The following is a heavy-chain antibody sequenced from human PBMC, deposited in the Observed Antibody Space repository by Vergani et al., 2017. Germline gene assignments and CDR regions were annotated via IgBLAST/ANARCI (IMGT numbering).Heavy chain of an antibody. D-gene: IGHD3-22*01. Sequence: QITLKESGPTLVKPTQTLTLTCTFSGFSLSTIGVGVGWIRQPPGKALEWLALIYWNDDKRYSPSLKSRLTITKDTSKNQVVLTMTNMDPVDTATYYCAHRLGRITMIPNAIRGYAFDIWGQGTMVTVSS. CDR1: GFSLSTIGVG. CDR2: IYWNDDK. J-gene: IGHJ3*02. CDR3: AHRLGRITMIPNAIRGYAFDI. V-gene: IGHV2-5*01.